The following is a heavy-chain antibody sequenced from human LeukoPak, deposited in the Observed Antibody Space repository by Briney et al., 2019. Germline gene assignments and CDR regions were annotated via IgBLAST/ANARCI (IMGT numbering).Heavy chain of an antibody. CDR3: ARDIYISGWYPWDY. D-gene: IGHD6-19*01. V-gene: IGHV3-21*01. CDR2: ISSSSSYI. Sequence: GGSLRLSCAASGFTFSSYAMSWVRQAPGKGLEWVSSISSSSSYIYYADSVKGRFTISRDNAKNSLYLQMNSLRAEDTAVYYCARDIYISGWYPWDYWGQGTLATVSS. J-gene: IGHJ4*02. CDR1: GFTFSSYA.